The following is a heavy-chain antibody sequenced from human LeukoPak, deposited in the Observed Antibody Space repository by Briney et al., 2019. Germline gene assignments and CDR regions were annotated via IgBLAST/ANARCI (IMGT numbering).Heavy chain of an antibody. CDR2: IIPIFGTA. V-gene: IGHV1-69*05. D-gene: IGHD4-11*01. Sequence: EASVKVSCKASGGTFSSYAISWVRQAPGQGLEWMGGIIPIFGTANYAQKFQGRVTITTDESTSTAYMELSSLRSEDTAVYYCARHAPTVKMVGNYYYMDVWGKGTTVTVSS. CDR1: GGTFSSYA. J-gene: IGHJ6*03. CDR3: ARHAPTVKMVGNYYYMDV.